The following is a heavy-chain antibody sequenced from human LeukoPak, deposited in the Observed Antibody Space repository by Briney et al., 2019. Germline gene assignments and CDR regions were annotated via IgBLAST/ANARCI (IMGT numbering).Heavy chain of an antibody. D-gene: IGHD2-2*02. V-gene: IGHV1-69-2*01. CDR2: VDPADGET. CDR1: GYTFTNYF. Sequence: ASVKVSCKASGYTFTNYFIHWVQEAPGKGLEWMGRVDPADGETMYAERFQGRVTIIADTSTDTAYMELSSLTLDDTAVYYCAILDYTSSVAALDHWGQGTLVTVSS. J-gene: IGHJ4*02. CDR3: AILDYTSSVAALDH.